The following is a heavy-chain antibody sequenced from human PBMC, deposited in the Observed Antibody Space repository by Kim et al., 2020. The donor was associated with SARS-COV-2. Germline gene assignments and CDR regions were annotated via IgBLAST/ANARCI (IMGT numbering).Heavy chain of an antibody. Sequence: PTYAQGFTGRFVFSLDTSVSTAYLQISSLKAEDTAVYYCARDDSGSPFDYWGQGTLVTVSS. V-gene: IGHV7-4-1*02. J-gene: IGHJ4*02. CDR3: ARDDSGSPFDY. CDR2: P. D-gene: IGHD3-10*01.